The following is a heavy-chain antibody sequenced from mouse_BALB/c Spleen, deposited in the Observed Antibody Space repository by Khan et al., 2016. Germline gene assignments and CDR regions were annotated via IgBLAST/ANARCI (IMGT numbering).Heavy chain of an antibody. Sequence: EVELVESGGGLVKPGGSLKLSCAASGFTFSDYYLYWVRQTPEKRLEWFATISDGGSYTYYPDSVKGRFTISRDNAKHYLYLQLSSLKSEDTGMYYCGRDINWYVDVWGGGTTVTVSS. J-gene: IGHJ1*01. D-gene: IGHD1-2*01. CDR2: ISDGGSYT. V-gene: IGHV5-4*02. CDR1: GFTFSDYY. CDR3: GRDINWYVDV.